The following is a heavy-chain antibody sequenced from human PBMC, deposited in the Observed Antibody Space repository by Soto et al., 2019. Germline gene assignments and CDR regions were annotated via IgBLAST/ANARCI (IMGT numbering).Heavy chain of an antibody. Sequence: QVQLQESGTGLAKPSETLSLTCTVSGGSISNHYWSWIRQPPGKGLEWIGYIYYNGNTNYNPPLKSRVTMSVDTSKNQISLKLSSVTAADTAVYYCTRANWYSEYWGQGTLVTVSS. CDR2: IYYNGNT. CDR1: GGSISNHY. D-gene: IGHD7-27*01. J-gene: IGHJ4*02. V-gene: IGHV4-59*11. CDR3: TRANWYSEY.